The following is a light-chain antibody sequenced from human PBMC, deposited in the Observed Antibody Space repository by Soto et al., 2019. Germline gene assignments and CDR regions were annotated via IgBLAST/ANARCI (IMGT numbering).Light chain of an antibody. CDR1: QSVSSSY. V-gene: IGKV3-20*01. J-gene: IGKJ4*02. CDR3: QQYGSSPLT. Sequence: EIVLTQSPGPLSLSPGERATLSCRASQSVSSSYLAWYQQKPGQAPRLLIYGASSRATGIPDRFSGSGSGTDFTLTISRLESEEFAVYYCQQYGSSPLTFGGGTKVEIK. CDR2: GAS.